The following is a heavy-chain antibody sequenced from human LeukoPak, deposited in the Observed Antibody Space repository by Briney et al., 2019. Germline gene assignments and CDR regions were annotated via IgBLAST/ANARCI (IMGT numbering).Heavy chain of an antibody. Sequence: GGSLRLSCAASGFDFSDFHMSWLRQAPGKGLEWLSYISSTTNYTDHADSVKGRFTISRDNAKNSLYLQLNSLRAEDTAVYYCARGYSFGLRRFDYWGQGTLVTVCS. J-gene: IGHJ4*02. CDR1: GFDFSDFH. CDR3: ARGYSFGLRRFDY. V-gene: IGHV3-11*05. CDR2: ISSTTNYT. D-gene: IGHD5-18*01.